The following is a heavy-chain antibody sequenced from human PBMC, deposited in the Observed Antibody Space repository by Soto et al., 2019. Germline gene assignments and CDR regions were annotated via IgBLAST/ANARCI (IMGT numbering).Heavy chain of an antibody. J-gene: IGHJ6*02. D-gene: IGHD1-26*01. Sequence: EVQMVESGGGLVKPGGSLGLSCAASGFTFSYGYMTWVRQAPGKGLEWVGRIRSNADGGTTEYAAPVKGRFTISRDDSKNTVYLQMNSLKTEDTAVYYFTTGPRWEYYSGMGVWGQGTTVIVSS. CDR1: GFTFSYGY. V-gene: IGHV3-15*01. CDR3: TTGPRWEYYSGMGV. CDR2: IRSNADGGTT.